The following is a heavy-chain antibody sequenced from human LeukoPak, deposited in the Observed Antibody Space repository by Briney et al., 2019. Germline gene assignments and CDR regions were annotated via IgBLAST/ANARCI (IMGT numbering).Heavy chain of an antibody. CDR1: GFAFNTYA. V-gene: IGHV3-30*19. CDR3: ARVWYSSSSSAFDI. J-gene: IGHJ3*02. Sequence: GGSLRLSCAASGFAFNTYAMHWVRQAPGKGLEWVAVISYDGSNKYYADSVKGRFTISRDNSKNTLYLQMNSLRAEDTAVYYCARVWYSSSSSAFDIWGQGTMVTVSS. D-gene: IGHD6-13*01. CDR2: ISYDGSNK.